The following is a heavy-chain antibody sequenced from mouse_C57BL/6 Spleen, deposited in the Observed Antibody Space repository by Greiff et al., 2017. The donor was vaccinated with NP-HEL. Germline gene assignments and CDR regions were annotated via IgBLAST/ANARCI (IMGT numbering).Heavy chain of an antibody. CDR3: ARDGPYGNYEVTYAMDY. J-gene: IGHJ4*01. CDR2: IDPNSGGT. CDR1: GYTFTSYW. D-gene: IGHD2-1*01. Sequence: QVQLQQPGAELVKPGASVKLSCKASGYTFTSYWMHWVKQRPGRGLEWIGRIDPNSGGTKYNEKFKSKATLTVDIPSSTAYMQLSSLTSEDSAVYYCARDGPYGNYEVTYAMDYWGQGTSVTVSS. V-gene: IGHV1-72*01.